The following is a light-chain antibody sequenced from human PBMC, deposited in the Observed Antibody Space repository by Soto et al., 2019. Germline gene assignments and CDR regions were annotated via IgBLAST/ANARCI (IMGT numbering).Light chain of an antibody. J-gene: IGKJ1*01. CDR2: GAS. V-gene: IGKV3-20*01. CDR3: QQYDTSPWT. CDR1: QSVSGSN. Sequence: EIVLTQSPGTLSLSPGERATLSCRASQSVSGSNLAWYQQKPGQAPRLVIFGASTRATGIPDRFTASGSGTDFTVTISRLEPEDFAVYYCQQYDTSPWTFGQGTKVDIK.